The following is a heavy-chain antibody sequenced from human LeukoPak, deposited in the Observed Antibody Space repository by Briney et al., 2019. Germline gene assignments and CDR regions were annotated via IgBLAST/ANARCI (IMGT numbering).Heavy chain of an antibody. CDR3: ARVGSTHQNWFDP. D-gene: IGHD2-2*01. V-gene: IGHV3-33*01. CDR1: GFTFSSYG. Sequence: GGSLRLSCAASGFTFSSYGMHWVRQAPGKGLEWVADIWYDGSNKYYADSVKGRFTISRDNSKNTLYLQMNSLRAEDTAVYYCARVGSTHQNWFDPWGQGTLVTVSS. J-gene: IGHJ5*02. CDR2: IWYDGSNK.